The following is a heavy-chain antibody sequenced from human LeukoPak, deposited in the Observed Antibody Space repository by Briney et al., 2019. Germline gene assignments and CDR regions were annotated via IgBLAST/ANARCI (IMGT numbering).Heavy chain of an antibody. Sequence: GGSLRLSCAASGFTFSSYAMHWVRQAPGKGLEWVAAISYDGSNKYYADSVKGRFTISRDNSKNTLYLQMNSLRAEDTAVYYCAREREDSSGEACFDYWGQGTLVTVSS. J-gene: IGHJ4*02. V-gene: IGHV3-30-3*01. CDR3: AREREDSSGEACFDY. CDR1: GFTFSSYA. D-gene: IGHD6-25*01. CDR2: ISYDGSNK.